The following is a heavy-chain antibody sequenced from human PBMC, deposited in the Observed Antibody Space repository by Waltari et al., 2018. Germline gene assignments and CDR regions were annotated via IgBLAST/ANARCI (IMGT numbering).Heavy chain of an antibody. D-gene: IGHD6-13*01. J-gene: IGHJ3*02. Sequence: EVQLVESGGGLVQPGGSLRLSCAASGFTFSSYGMDWVRQAPGKGMGWVANRKQDGSEKYYVDSVKGRFTISRDNAKNSLYLQMNSLRAEDTAVYYCARDQRADDAFDIWGQGTMVTVSS. V-gene: IGHV3-7*01. CDR2: RKQDGSEK. CDR1: GFTFSSYG. CDR3: ARDQRADDAFDI.